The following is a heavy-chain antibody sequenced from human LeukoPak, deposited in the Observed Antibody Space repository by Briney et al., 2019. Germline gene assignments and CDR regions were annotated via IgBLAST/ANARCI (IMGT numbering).Heavy chain of an antibody. D-gene: IGHD6-19*01. V-gene: IGHV4-59*01. J-gene: IGHJ4*02. Sequence: SETLSLTCTVSGGSISSYYWSWIRQPPGKGLEWIGYIYYSGSTNYNPSLKSRVTISVDTSKNQFSLKLSSVTAADTAVYYCARDPGSGWYYFDYWGQGTLVTVSP. CDR2: IYYSGST. CDR3: ARDPGSGWYYFDY. CDR1: GGSISSYY.